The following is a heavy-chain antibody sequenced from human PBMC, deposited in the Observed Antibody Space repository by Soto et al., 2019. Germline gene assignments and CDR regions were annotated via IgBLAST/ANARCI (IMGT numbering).Heavy chain of an antibody. V-gene: IGHV3-23*01. J-gene: IGHJ6*02. D-gene: IGHD2-8*01. CDR3: AKGRSSVVMVYGLCGMDV. CDR1: GFSVSDYA. Sequence: PGGSLRLSCAASGFSVSDYAMSWVRQAPGKGLEWVSSISGSVDGTYYGDSVKGRFTLSRDTSQKTLYLQMNNLRGEDTAVYFCAKGRSSVVMVYGLCGMDVWGQGTTVTVSS. CDR2: ISGSVDGT.